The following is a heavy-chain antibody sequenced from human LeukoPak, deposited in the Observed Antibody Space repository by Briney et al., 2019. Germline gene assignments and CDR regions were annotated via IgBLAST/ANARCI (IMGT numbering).Heavy chain of an antibody. CDR1: GFTFSSYS. CDR2: ISSSSSYI. J-gene: IGHJ3*02. CDR3: ARFLPKVVPAANYAFDI. Sequence: GGSLRLSCAASGFTFSSYSMNWVRQAPGKGLEWVSSISSSSSYIYYADSVKGRFTISRDNAKNSLYLQMNSLRAEDTAVYYCARFLPKVVPAANYAFDIWGQGTMVTVSA. V-gene: IGHV3-21*01. D-gene: IGHD2-2*01.